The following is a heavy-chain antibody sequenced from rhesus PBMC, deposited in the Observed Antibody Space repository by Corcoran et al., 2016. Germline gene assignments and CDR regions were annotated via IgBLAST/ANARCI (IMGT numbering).Heavy chain of an antibody. Sequence: QVQLQESGPGLVKPLETLALTCAVSGGSISSNYWSWIRQPPGKGLEWFGYIYGSCSSTYSHPSLTSRLTLSVDTSKNQFSLKLSSVTAADTAVYYCAVQATWIDYWGQGVLVTVSS. V-gene: IGHV4S11*01. CDR2: IYGSCSST. D-gene: IGHD1-38*01. J-gene: IGHJ4*01. CDR3: AVQATWIDY. CDR1: GGSISSNY.